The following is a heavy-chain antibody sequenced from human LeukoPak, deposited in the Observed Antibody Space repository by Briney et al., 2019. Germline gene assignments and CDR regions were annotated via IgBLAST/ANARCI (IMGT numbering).Heavy chain of an antibody. V-gene: IGHV4-4*07. D-gene: IGHD3-22*01. CDR1: GGSINSDY. CDR3: ARHLARDYYDSSDPNWFDP. CDR2: IYTSGST. Sequence: PSETLSLTCSVSGGSINSDYWSWIRQPAGKGLEWIGHIYTSGSTSSNPSLRSRVTISVDTSKNQFSLKLSSVTAADTAVYYCARHLARDYYDSSDPNWFDPWGQGTLVTVSS. J-gene: IGHJ5*02.